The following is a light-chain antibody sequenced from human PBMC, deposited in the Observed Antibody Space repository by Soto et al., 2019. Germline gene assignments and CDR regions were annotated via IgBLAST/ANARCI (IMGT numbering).Light chain of an antibody. CDR1: QTVLYSSNNKNY. V-gene: IGKV4-1*01. J-gene: IGKJ2*01. CDR3: QQYYSTPYT. Sequence: DIVMTQSPDSLAVSLGERATIKCKSSQTVLYSSNNKNYLVWYQQKPGQPPKLLIYWASTRYSGVPDRFSGSGSGTDFTLTISSLQAEDVAVYYCQQYYSTPYTFGQGTKLEIK. CDR2: WAS.